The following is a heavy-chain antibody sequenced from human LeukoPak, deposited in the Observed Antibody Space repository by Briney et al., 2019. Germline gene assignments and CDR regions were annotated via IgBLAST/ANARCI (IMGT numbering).Heavy chain of an antibody. D-gene: IGHD5-12*01. CDR1: GYTFTSYY. Sequence: ASVKVPCKASGYTFTSYYMHWVRQAPGQGLEWMGIINPSGGSTSCAQKFQGRVTMTRDTSTSTVYMELSSLRSEDTAVYYCARERRVDIVATTDAFDIWGQGTMVTVSS. CDR3: ARERRVDIVATTDAFDI. J-gene: IGHJ3*02. CDR2: INPSGGST. V-gene: IGHV1-46*01.